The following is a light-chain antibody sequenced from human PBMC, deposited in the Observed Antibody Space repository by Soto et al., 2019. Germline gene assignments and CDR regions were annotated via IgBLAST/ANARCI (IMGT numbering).Light chain of an antibody. Sequence: QPVLTQTPSASGTPGQTITISCSGSNSDIGSHSVDWYQQFPGMTPRLLINSNDQRPSGVPDRFSGSKSGTSATLAISGLRSEDEADYYCATWADSLNGVVFGGGTQLTVL. V-gene: IGLV1-44*01. CDR2: SND. J-gene: IGLJ2*01. CDR3: ATWADSLNGVV. CDR1: NSDIGSHS.